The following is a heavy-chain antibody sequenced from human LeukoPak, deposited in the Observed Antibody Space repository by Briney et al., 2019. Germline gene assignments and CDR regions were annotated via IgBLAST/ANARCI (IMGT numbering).Heavy chain of an antibody. D-gene: IGHD3-10*01. CDR2: ISLSGANT. V-gene: IGHV3-23*01. CDR3: AKDGEGMDV. CDR1: GFTFRDSA. J-gene: IGHJ6*02. Sequence: GGSLRLSCAGSGFTFRDSAMTWVRQAPGKGLEWVSLISLSGANTYYADSVKGRFTISRDNSKDTLYLQVNSLRAEDTAVYYCAKDGEGMDVWGQGTTVAVSS.